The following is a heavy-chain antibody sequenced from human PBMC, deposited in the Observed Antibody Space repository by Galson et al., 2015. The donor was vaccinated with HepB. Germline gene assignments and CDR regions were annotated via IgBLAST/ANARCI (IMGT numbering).Heavy chain of an antibody. J-gene: IGHJ6*03. D-gene: IGHD2-8*02. V-gene: IGHV1-3*01. Sequence: SVKVSCKASGYTFTSYAMHWVRQAPGQRLEWMGWINAGNGNTKYSQKFQGRVTITRDTSTSTAYMELSSLRSEDTAVYYCAREGIYCTGGVCYLNYYYYMDVWGKGTTVTVSS. CDR1: GYTFTSYA. CDR2: INAGNGNT. CDR3: AREGIYCTGGVCYLNYYYYMDV.